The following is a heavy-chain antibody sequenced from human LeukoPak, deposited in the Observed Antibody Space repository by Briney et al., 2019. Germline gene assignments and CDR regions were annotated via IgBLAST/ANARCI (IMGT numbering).Heavy chain of an antibody. Sequence: SGPALVEPTQTLTLTCSFSGFSLTSSPVGVGWIRQPPGKALEWLAFSHWDDDNRYRPSLKSRLTVMKDTSKSHVVLIMTNMDPADTGTYYCAHRRDYAGDWDGGSFDFWGQGIVVTVSS. CDR3: AHRRDYAGDWDGGSFDF. CDR2: SHWDDDN. J-gene: IGHJ4*02. D-gene: IGHD2-21*02. V-gene: IGHV2-5*02. CDR1: GFSLTSSPVG.